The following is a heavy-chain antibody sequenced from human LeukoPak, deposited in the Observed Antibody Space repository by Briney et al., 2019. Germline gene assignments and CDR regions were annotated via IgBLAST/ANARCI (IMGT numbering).Heavy chain of an antibody. D-gene: IGHD2-2*01. J-gene: IGHJ5*02. CDR2: IGSSSSYI. V-gene: IGHV3-21*01. CDR3: VRDPSTSGNWFDL. Sequence: PVRSLRLSCAASVFTFSSYSINCVRQAPGKELEWGSSIGSSSSYIYYAASVKGRFTISRDNAENTLYLQMDSLRAEDTAFYYCVRDPSTSGNWFDLWGQGTLVTVSS. CDR1: VFTFSSYS.